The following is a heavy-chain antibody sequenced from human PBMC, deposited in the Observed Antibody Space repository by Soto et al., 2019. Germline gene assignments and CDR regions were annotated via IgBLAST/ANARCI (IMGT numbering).Heavy chain of an antibody. CDR1: GFTFDTYA. V-gene: IGHV3-30-3*01. CDR2: ISYDGSNQ. J-gene: IGHJ4*02. CDR3: TRGLLTDFFDY. Sequence: GGSLRLSCAASGFTFDTYAMHWVRQAPGKGLEWVAVISYDGSNQFYAGSVKGRFTVSRDNSKNTLYLQVNSLRNDDTAVYYCTRGLLTDFFDYWGQGALVTISS.